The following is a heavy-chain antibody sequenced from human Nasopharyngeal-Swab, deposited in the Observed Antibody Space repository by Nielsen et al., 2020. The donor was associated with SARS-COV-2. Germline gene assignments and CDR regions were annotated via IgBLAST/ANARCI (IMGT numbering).Heavy chain of an antibody. CDR2: ISGSGGST. V-gene: IGHV3-23*01. D-gene: IGHD2-15*01. Sequence: GESLKISCAASGFTFSSYWMHWVRQAPGKGLEWVSAISGSGGSTYYADSVKGRFTISRDNSKNTLYLQMNSLRAEDTAVYYCATTGMVVAATWYFDYWGQGTLVTVSS. CDR1: GFTFSSYW. CDR3: ATTGMVVAATWYFDY. J-gene: IGHJ4*02.